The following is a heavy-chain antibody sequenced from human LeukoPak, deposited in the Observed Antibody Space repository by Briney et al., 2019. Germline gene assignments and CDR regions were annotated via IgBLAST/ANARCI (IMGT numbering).Heavy chain of an antibody. V-gene: IGHV4-59*01. CDR2: IYYSGST. D-gene: IGHD1-14*01. J-gene: IGHJ4*02. CDR3: ARAVSTGGYYFDY. Sequence: SETLSLTCTVSGGPISSYYWSWIRQPPGKGLEWIGYIYYSGSTNYNPSLKSRVTISVDTSKNQFSLKLSSVTAADTAVYYCARAVSTGGYYFDYWGQGTLVTVSS. CDR1: GGPISSYY.